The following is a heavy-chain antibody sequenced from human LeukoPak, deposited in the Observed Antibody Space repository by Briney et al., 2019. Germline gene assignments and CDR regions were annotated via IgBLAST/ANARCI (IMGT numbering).Heavy chain of an antibody. CDR2: ISSSSSYI. CDR1: GFTFSSYS. J-gene: IGHJ4*02. Sequence: GGSLRLSCAASGFTFSSYSMNWVRQAPGKGLEWVSSISSSSSYIYYADSVKGRFTIPRDNAKNSLYLQMNSLRAEDTAGYYCARVHYYDSSGYYYYWGQGTLVTVSS. V-gene: IGHV3-21*01. D-gene: IGHD3-22*01. CDR3: ARVHYYDSSGYYYY.